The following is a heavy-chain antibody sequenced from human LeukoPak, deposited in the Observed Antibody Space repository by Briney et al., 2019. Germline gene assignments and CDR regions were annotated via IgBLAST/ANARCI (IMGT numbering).Heavy chain of an antibody. V-gene: IGHV3-53*01. Sequence: GGSLRLSCAASGFTVSSKYMSWVRQAPGKGLEWVSVLSSGSITYYADSVKGRFTISRDNAKNTLYLQMNSLRAEDTAVYYCARVRATFSPHFDNWGQGTLVTVSS. CDR3: ARVRATFSPHFDN. CDR1: GFTVSSKY. J-gene: IGHJ4*02. D-gene: IGHD5-12*01. CDR2: LSSGSIT.